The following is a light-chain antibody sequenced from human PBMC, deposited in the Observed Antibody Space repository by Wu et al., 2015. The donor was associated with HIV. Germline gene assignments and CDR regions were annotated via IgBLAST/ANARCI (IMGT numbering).Light chain of an antibody. V-gene: IGKV3D-20*02. CDR1: QSVSSNY. Sequence: EIVLTQSPGTLSLSPGERATLSCRASQSVSSNYLAWYQQKPGQAPRLVIYGVSSRATGIPDRFSGSGSGTDFTLTISRLEPEDFAIYYCQQRSTWPPHFTFGPGTRVDLK. J-gene: IGKJ3*01. CDR2: GVS. CDR3: QQRSTWPPHFT.